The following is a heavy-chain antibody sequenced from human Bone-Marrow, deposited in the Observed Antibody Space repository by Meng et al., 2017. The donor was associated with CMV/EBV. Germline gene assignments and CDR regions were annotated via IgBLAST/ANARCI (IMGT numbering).Heavy chain of an antibody. D-gene: IGHD2-2*02. Sequence: GESLKISCAAAGFTFSNAWMTWVRQAPGRGLEWVGRIKSKNDGETTDYAAPVKGGFTISRDDSKNMLYLQMKSLKTEDTAVYYCGVVPAAIFSCGQGTLVTVSS. J-gene: IGHJ5*02. CDR1: GFTFSNAW. CDR3: GVVPAAIFS. CDR2: IKSKNDGETT. V-gene: IGHV3-15*01.